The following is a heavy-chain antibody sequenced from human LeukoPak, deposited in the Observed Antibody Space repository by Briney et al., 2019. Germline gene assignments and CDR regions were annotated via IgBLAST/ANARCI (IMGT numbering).Heavy chain of an antibody. CDR3: ARGGYRSPRDAFDI. J-gene: IGHJ3*02. D-gene: IGHD6-25*01. V-gene: IGHV1-18*01. Sequence: ASVKVSCKASGYTFRQYSISWVRQAPGKGLEWMGWVSPSHTTRVYAQQFQGRVTMTADTNTNTVSMELRSLRSDDTAVYYCARGGYRSPRDAFDIWGQGTMDTVSS. CDR2: VSPSHTTR. CDR1: GYTFRQYS.